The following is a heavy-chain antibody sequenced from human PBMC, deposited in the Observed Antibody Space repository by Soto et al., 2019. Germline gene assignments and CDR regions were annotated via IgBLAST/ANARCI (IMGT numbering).Heavy chain of an antibody. J-gene: IGHJ4*02. CDR2: IYYSGST. D-gene: IGHD4-17*01. Sequence: QVQLQESGPGLVKPSQTLSLTCTVSGGSISSGSYCWSWIRQHPGKGLEWIGYIYYSGSTYYNPSLXSXXTTSVDTSKNQFSLKLSSVTAADTAVYYCAIAVTTVTTYDYWGQGTLVTVSS. CDR1: GGSISSGSYC. CDR3: AIAVTTVTTYDY. V-gene: IGHV4-31*03.